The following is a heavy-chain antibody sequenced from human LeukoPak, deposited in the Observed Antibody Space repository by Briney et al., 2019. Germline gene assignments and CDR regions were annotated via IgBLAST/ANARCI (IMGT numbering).Heavy chain of an antibody. Sequence: GGSLRLSCAASGFTFSSYAMSWVRQAPGKGLEWVSVISGSGGSTYYADSVKGRFTISRDNSKNTLYLQMNSLRADDTAVYYCAKDRSKGYGSGSSYIRAQKYYFDYWGQGTLVTVSS. D-gene: IGHD3-10*01. CDR3: AKDRSKGYGSGSSYIRAQKYYFDY. V-gene: IGHV3-23*01. CDR2: ISGSGGST. J-gene: IGHJ4*02. CDR1: GFTFSSYA.